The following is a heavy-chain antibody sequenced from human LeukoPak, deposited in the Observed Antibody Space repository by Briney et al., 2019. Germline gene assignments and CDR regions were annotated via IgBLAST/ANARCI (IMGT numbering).Heavy chain of an antibody. CDR1: GGTFSSYA. V-gene: IGHV1-69*13. Sequence: ASVKVSCKASGGTFSSYAISWVRQAPGQGLEWMGGIIPIFGTANYAQKFQGRVTITADESTSTAYMELSSLRSEDTAVYYCARDLIYSYGDYYYYDMDVWGQGTTVTVSS. J-gene: IGHJ6*02. D-gene: IGHD5-18*01. CDR2: IIPIFGTA. CDR3: ARDLIYSYGDYYYYDMDV.